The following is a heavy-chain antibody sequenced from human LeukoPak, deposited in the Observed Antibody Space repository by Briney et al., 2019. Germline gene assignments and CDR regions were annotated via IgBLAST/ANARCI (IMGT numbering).Heavy chain of an antibody. CDR1: GGSFSGYY. CDR2: IYYSGNS. J-gene: IGHJ5*02. CDR3: AGLGASGNGYLSWFDP. D-gene: IGHD3-22*01. V-gene: IGHV4-59*01. Sequence: PSETLSLTCAVYGGSFSGYYWSWIRQPPGKGLEWIGYIYYSGNSNYNPSLKSRVTISVDTSKNQFSLKLSSVTAADTAVYYCAGLGASGNGYLSWFDPWGQGTLVTVSS.